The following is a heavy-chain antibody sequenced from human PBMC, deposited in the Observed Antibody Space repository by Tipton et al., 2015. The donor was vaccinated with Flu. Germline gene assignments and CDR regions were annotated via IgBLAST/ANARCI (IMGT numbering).Heavy chain of an antibody. J-gene: IGHJ3*02. Sequence: TLSLTCTVSGGSISSYYWSWIRQPPGKGLEWIGYIYYSGSTNYNPSLKSRVTISVDTSKNQFSLKLSSVTAADTAVYYCARSRWGSNAFDIWGQGTMVTVSS. CDR3: ARSRWGSNAFDI. CDR2: IYYSGST. D-gene: IGHD3-16*01. V-gene: IGHV4-59*01. CDR1: GGSISSYY.